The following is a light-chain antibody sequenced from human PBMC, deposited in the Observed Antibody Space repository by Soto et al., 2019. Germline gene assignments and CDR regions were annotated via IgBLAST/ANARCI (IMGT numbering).Light chain of an antibody. CDR2: AAS. J-gene: IGKJ3*01. Sequence: DIQMTQSPTSLSASVGDRVTITCQASQGIRNFVAWYQQKPGKAPKLLIYAASTLQSGVPSRFSGSGSGTAFTLIINSLQPEDVETYSCQKYSSVPVFGPGTKVEIK. V-gene: IGKV1-27*01. CDR3: QKYSSVPV. CDR1: QGIRNF.